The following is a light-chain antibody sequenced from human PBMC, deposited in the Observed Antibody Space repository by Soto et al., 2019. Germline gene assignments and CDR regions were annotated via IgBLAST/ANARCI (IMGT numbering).Light chain of an antibody. CDR1: QSVSSN. J-gene: IGKJ5*01. V-gene: IGKV3-15*01. CDR2: GAS. CDR3: QQGYSTTPIT. Sequence: VMTQSPATLSVSTEERATLSCRASQSVSSNLAWYQQKPGQAPRLLIYGASTRATGIPSRFSGSGSGTEFTLSISSLQPEDFATYYCQQGYSTTPITFGQGTRLEIK.